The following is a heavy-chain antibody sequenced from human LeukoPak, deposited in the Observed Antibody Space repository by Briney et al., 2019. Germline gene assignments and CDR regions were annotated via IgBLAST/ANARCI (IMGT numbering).Heavy chain of an antibody. J-gene: IGHJ6*02. V-gene: IGHV1-18*01. D-gene: IGHD2-2*01. Sequence: ASVKVSCKASGGTFSSYAISWVRQAPGQGLEWMGWISAYNGNTNYAQKLQGRVTMTTDTSTSTAYMELRSLRSDDTAVYYCARESCSSTSCPGGYYYYYGMDVWGQGTTVTVSS. CDR2: ISAYNGNT. CDR3: ARESCSSTSCPGGYYYYYGMDV. CDR1: GGTFSSYA.